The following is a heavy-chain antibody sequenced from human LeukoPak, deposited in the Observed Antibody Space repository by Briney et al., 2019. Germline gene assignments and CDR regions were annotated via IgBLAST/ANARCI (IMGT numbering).Heavy chain of an antibody. CDR2: ISYIGST. J-gene: IGHJ4*02. CDR1: GDSISNYY. V-gene: IGHV4-59*01. D-gene: IGHD6-19*01. CDR3: ASSKPWYSSGLVGY. Sequence: SEILSLTCTVSGDSISNYYWSWIRQPPGKGLEWLGHISYIGSTNYNPSLNSRVTISVDTSKNQFSLRLSSVTAADTAVYFCASSKPWYSSGLVGYWGQETLVTVSS.